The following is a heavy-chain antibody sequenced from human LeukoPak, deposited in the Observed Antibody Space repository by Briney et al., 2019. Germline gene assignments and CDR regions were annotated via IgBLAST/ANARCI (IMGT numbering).Heavy chain of an antibody. CDR2: IYYSGST. D-gene: IGHD6-13*01. CDR3: ARLSSSWESYYYYMDV. CDR1: GGSISSSSYY. V-gene: IGHV4-39*01. Sequence: SETLSLTCTVSGGSISSSSYYWGWIRQPPGKGLEWIGSIYYSGSTYYNPSLKSRVTISVDTSKNQFSLKLSSVTAADTAVYYCARLSSSWESYYYYMDVWGKGTTVTISS. J-gene: IGHJ6*03.